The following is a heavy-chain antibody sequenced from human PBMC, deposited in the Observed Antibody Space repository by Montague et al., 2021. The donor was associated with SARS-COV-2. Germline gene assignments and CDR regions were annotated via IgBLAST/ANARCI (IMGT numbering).Heavy chain of an antibody. CDR3: ARGQRQRFSVFGVLAGGPELKHSALAG. V-gene: IGHV4-34*01. CDR2: IDQGGAT. D-gene: IGHD3-3*01. CDR1: GGSFNNYY. J-gene: IGHJ6*02. Sequence: SETLSLTCAVYGGSFNNYYWTWIRQAPGKGLEWIGEIDQGGATNYSPSLRSRLTLSVDTSKNQFSLKLRSVTAADTAVYFCARGQRQRFSVFGVLAGGPELKHSALAGWALGIRVTVS.